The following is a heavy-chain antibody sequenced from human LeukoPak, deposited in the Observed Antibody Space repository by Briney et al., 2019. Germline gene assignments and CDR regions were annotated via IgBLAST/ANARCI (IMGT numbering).Heavy chain of an antibody. Sequence: ASVTVSCKASGYTFTGYYMHWVRQAPGQGLEWMGWINPNSGGTNYAQKFQGRVTMTRDTSISTAYMELSRLRSDDTAVYYCARDMGTRWGYWGQGTLVTVSS. CDR2: INPNSGGT. CDR1: GYTFTGYY. J-gene: IGHJ4*02. D-gene: IGHD3-10*01. CDR3: ARDMGTRWGY. V-gene: IGHV1-2*02.